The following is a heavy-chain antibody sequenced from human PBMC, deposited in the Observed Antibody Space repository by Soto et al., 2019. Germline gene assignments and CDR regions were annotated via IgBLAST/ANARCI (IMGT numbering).Heavy chain of an antibody. J-gene: IGHJ6*02. CDR2: IYYSGST. V-gene: IGHV4-59*01. CDR3: AREGLTGTIGLYYYYGMDV. CDR1: GDPIIGYY. D-gene: IGHD1-7*01. Sequence: SETLSLTCTVSGDPIIGYYWSWIRQPPGRGLEWIGYIYYSGSTDYSPSLKSRVTISVDTSKNQFSLKLSSVTAADTAVYYCAREGLTGTIGLYYYYGMDVWGQGTTVTVSS.